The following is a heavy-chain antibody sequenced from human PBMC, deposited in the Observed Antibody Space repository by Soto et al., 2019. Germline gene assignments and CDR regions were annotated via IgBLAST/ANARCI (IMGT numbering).Heavy chain of an antibody. D-gene: IGHD2-15*01. Sequence: QVQLQESGPGLVRPSQTLSLICTVSGGSINSGDSYWNWIRQHPEKGLEWIGYINYRGSTFYNPSLKSRIIISVDTSKNQFSLKLSSVTAVDTAVYYCARDAPGVAPYWGQGTLVTVSS. J-gene: IGHJ4*02. CDR1: GGSINSGDSY. V-gene: IGHV4-31*03. CDR3: ARDAPGVAPY. CDR2: INYRGST.